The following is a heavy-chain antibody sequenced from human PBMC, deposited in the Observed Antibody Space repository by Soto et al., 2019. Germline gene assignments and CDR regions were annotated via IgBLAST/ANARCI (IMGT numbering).Heavy chain of an antibody. D-gene: IGHD5-12*01. CDR2: LYPGDSQT. CDR1: GYSFSTYW. Sequence: PGESLKISCKGSGYSFSTYWIGWVRQMPGKGLEWMGILYPGDSQTIYSPSFQGQVTMSADKSISTAYLQWSSLKASDTAMYYCARLWTAYSDYDWDYFDYWGQGTLVTVSS. J-gene: IGHJ4*02. V-gene: IGHV5-51*01. CDR3: ARLWTAYSDYDWDYFDY.